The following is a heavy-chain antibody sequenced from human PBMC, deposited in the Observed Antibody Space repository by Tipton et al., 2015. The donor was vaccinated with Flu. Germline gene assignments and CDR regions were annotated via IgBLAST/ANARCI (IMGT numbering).Heavy chain of an antibody. D-gene: IGHD1-26*01. CDR1: GYSISSGYY. J-gene: IGHJ6*02. Sequence: TLSLTCTVSGYSISSGYYWGWIRQPPGKGLEWIGSIYHSGSTYYNPSLKSRVTISVDTSKNQFSLKLSSVTAADTAVYYCTASRVGARKAYGMDVWGQGTTVTVSS. CDR2: IYHSGST. V-gene: IGHV4-38-2*02. CDR3: TASRVGARKAYGMDV.